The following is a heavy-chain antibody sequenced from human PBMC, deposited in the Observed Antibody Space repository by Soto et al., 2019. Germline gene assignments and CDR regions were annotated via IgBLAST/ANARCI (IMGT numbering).Heavy chain of an antibody. CDR1: GGSISSGGYS. CDR2: INSDGSST. D-gene: IGHD1-1*01. J-gene: IGHJ4*02. V-gene: IGHV3-74*01. CDR3: VRGDWNNGGLHY. Sequence: TSETLSLTCAVSGGSISSGGYSWSWIRQPPGKGLEWVSRINSDGSSTSYADSVKGRFTISRDNAKNTLYLQMNTLRAEDTAVYYCVRGDWNNGGLHYWGQGTLVTVS.